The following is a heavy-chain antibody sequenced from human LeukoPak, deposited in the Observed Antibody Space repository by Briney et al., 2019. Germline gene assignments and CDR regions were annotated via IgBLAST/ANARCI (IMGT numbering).Heavy chain of an antibody. J-gene: IGHJ4*02. V-gene: IGHV3-7*01. CDR2: KNQDGSER. Sequence: PGASLRLSCAASGFTFSSFWMAWVRQVPGKGLEWVANKNQDGSERHYVDSLKGRFTVSRDNAKNSLYLQMNTLRAEDTAVYYCARDRSTSGRQYWGQGTLVTVSS. CDR3: ARDRSTSGRQY. CDR1: GFTFSSFW. D-gene: IGHD3-10*01.